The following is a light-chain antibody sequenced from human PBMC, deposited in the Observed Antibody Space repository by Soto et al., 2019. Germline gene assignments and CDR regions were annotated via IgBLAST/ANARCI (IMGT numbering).Light chain of an antibody. V-gene: IGLV2-14*01. Sequence: QSALTQPASVSGSPGQSITISCIGTSSDVGGYKDVAWYQQHPGKAPKLLIYDVSYRPSGVSNRFSGSKSGNTASLTISGLQAEDEADYYCSSYTSSSILLFGGGTKLTV. CDR1: SSDVGGYKD. CDR3: SSYTSSSILL. CDR2: DVS. J-gene: IGLJ3*02.